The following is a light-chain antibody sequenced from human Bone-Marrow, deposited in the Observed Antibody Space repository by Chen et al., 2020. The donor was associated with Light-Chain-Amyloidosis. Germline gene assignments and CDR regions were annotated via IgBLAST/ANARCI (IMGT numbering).Light chain of an antibody. CDR3: QQYYGPPFT. CDR1: RAIGNY. J-gene: IGKJ3*01. CDR2: SSS. V-gene: IGKV1-39*01. Sequence: DIQLTQSPSSLSASVGDKVTVTCRASRAIGNYLNWYQQKAGSAPKLLIFSSSTLQSGVPSRFSGSGSGTDFTLTIHSLQPEDFASYFWQQYYGPPFTFGPGTKVDIK.